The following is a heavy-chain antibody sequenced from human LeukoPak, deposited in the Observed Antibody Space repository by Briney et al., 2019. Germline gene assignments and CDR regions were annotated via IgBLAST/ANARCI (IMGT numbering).Heavy chain of an antibody. V-gene: IGHV3-53*01. J-gene: IGHJ4*02. CDR1: GFTVSSNY. CDR3: AREMEGMVGPPCLGY. Sequence: GGSLRLSCAASGFTVSSNYMSWVRQAPGKGLEWVSVIYSGGSTYYADSVKGRFTISRDNSKNTLYLHMNSLRAEDTAVYYCAREMEGMVGPPCLGYWGQGTLVTVSS. D-gene: IGHD2-15*01. CDR2: IYSGGST.